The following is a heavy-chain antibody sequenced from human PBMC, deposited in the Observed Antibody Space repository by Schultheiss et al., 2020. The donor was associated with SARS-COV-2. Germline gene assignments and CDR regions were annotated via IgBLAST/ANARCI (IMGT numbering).Heavy chain of an antibody. Sequence: GGSLRLSCAASGFTFSSYSMNWVRQAPGKGLEWVSSISSSSSYIYYADSVKGRFTISRDNAKNSLYLQMTSLRVEDMAVYYCARGGGYKFGDEFDYWGQGTLVTVSS. V-gene: IGHV3-21*01. CDR1: GFTFSSYS. CDR2: ISSSSSYI. CDR3: ARGGGYKFGDEFDY. J-gene: IGHJ4*02. D-gene: IGHD2-21*02.